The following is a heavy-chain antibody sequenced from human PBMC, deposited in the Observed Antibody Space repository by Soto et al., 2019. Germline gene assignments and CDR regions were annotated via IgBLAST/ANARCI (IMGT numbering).Heavy chain of an antibody. V-gene: IGHV1-46*01. CDR1: GYRFVDYY. J-gene: IGHJ5*02. D-gene: IGHD6-13*01. CDR3: AGSPYSSNWFDP. CDR2: LNPKGGES. Sequence: ASVKVSCKASGYRFVDYYIHWVRQAPGQGLEWMGILNPKGGESKYAQKFQGRVTITADESTSTAYMELSSLRSEDTAVYYCAGSPYSSNWFDPWGQGTLVTVSS.